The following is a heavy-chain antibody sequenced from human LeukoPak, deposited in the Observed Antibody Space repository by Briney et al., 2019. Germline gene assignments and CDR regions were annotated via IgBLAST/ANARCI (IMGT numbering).Heavy chain of an antibody. Sequence: GASVKVSCKASAYTFTSYDINCVRQATGQGLEWMGWMNPNSGNTGYAQKFQGRVTMTRNTSISTAYMELSSLRSEDTAVYYCARGAPGSYCSGGSCPYFDYWGQGTLISVSS. D-gene: IGHD2-15*01. CDR1: AYTFTSYD. CDR3: ARGAPGSYCSGGSCPYFDY. V-gene: IGHV1-8*01. J-gene: IGHJ4*02. CDR2: MNPNSGNT.